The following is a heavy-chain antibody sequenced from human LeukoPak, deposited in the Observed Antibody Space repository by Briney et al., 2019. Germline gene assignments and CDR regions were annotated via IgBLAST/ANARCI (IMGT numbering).Heavy chain of an antibody. V-gene: IGHV3-48*01. CDR3: ARDHDFAFDN. CDR1: GFIFRNFP. J-gene: IGHJ4*02. CDR2: IRDDGTT. D-gene: IGHD2-21*02. Sequence: QTGGSLRLSCAASGFIFRNFPINWVRQAPGKGLEWISHIRDDGTTDYADSVKGRFTISRDNVNNVLYLQMSSLRVEDTATYYCARDHDFAFDNWAPEILVTVSS.